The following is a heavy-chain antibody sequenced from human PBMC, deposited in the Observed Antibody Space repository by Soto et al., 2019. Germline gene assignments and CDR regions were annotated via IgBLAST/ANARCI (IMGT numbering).Heavy chain of an antibody. CDR3: ATDGGSTFSSAYNYFMDV. Sequence: QAQLVQSGAEVKKPGSSVSVSCKASGDTFNTYSISWLRQAPGQGLEWMGRIIPTVGTPNYAQKFQGRVTISADKSTSPAYMVLTSLTSDDTAVYYCATDGGSTFSSAYNYFMDVWGKGTTVTVSS. J-gene: IGHJ6*03. V-gene: IGHV1-69*08. D-gene: IGHD3-16*01. CDR2: IIPTVGTP. CDR1: GDTFNTYS.